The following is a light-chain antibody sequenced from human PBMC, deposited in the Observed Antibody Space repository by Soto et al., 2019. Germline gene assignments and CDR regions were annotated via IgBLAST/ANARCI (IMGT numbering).Light chain of an antibody. CDR3: QSYDSTLSARYV. Sequence: QSVLTQPPSASGSPGQSVTISCTGTSSDVGGYDYVSWYQQHPGKAPKLMIYEVTIRPSGVSDRFSGSKSGNTASLTVSGLQAEDEGDYYCQSYDSTLSARYVFGTGTKVTVL. CDR1: SSDVGGYDY. CDR2: EVT. V-gene: IGLV2-8*01. J-gene: IGLJ1*01.